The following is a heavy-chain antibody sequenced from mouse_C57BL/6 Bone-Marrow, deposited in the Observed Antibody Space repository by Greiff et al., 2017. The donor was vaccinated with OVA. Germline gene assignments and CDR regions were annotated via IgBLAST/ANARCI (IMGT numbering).Heavy chain of an antibody. CDR3: ASYGSYWYFDV. Sequence: VKLMQPGTELVKPGASVKLSCKASGYTFTSYWMHWVKQRPGQGLEWIGNINPSNGGTNYNEKFKSKATLTVDKSSSTAYMQLSSLTSEDSAVYYCASYGSYWYFDVWGTGTTVTVSS. CDR1: GYTFTSYW. J-gene: IGHJ1*03. CDR2: INPSNGGT. V-gene: IGHV1-53*01. D-gene: IGHD1-1*01.